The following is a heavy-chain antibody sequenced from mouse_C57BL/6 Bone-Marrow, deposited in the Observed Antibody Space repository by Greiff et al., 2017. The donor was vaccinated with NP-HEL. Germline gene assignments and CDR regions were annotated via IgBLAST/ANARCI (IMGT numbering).Heavy chain of an antibody. Sequence: EVQRVESGGDLVKPGGSLKLSCAASGFTFSSYGMSWVRQTPDKRLEWVATISSGGSYTYYHDSVKGRFTISRDNAKNTLYLQMSSLKSDDTAMYYCASHYGNFLAWFAYWGQGTLVTVSA. V-gene: IGHV5-6*01. D-gene: IGHD2-1*01. CDR1: GFTFSSYG. J-gene: IGHJ3*01. CDR3: ASHYGNFLAWFAY. CDR2: ISSGGSYT.